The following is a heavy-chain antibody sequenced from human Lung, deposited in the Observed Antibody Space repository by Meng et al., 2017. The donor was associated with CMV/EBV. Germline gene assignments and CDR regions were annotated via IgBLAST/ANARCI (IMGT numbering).Heavy chain of an antibody. CDR2: IRHSGNIT. D-gene: IGHD6-6*01. J-gene: IGHJ4*02. Sequence: SETXSLTCGIYGGSLSGYYWSWIRQTPGKGLEWIGEIRHSGNITNYKPSLKSRVTISIDTSKKQFSLKLSAVTAADTAVYYCARQYSSSYYSYYWGQGTVVTVSS. CDR1: GGSLSGYY. V-gene: IGHV4-34*01. CDR3: ARQYSSSYYSYY.